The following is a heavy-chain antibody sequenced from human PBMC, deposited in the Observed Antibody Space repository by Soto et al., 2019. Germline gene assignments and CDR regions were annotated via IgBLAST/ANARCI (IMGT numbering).Heavy chain of an antibody. CDR3: AKGRKSGSGWYWDY. V-gene: IGHV3-23*01. J-gene: IGHJ4*02. D-gene: IGHD6-19*01. CDR2: ISASGGTT. CDR1: GFTFSDYA. Sequence: EVQLLESGGGLVQPGGSLRLSCAASGFTFSDYAMSWVRQAPGKGLEWVSAISASGGTTYYADSVRGRFTISRDNSKNTLYLQMNSLRAEDTVVYYCAKGRKSGSGWYWDYWGQGTLVTVSS.